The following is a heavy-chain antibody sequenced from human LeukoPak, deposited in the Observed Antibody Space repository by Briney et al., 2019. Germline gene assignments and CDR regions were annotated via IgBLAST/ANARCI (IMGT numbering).Heavy chain of an antibody. V-gene: IGHV3-23*01. D-gene: IGHD6-19*01. CDR3: AKLEFTGVTGYSSGWHENYYYGMDV. CDR1: GFTFSSYG. J-gene: IGHJ6*02. Sequence: GGSLRLSCAASGFTFSSYGMSWVRQAPGKGLEWVSAISGSGGSTYYADSVKGRFTISRDNSKNTLYLQMNSLRAEDTAVYYCAKLEFTGVTGYSSGWHENYYYGMDVWGQGTTVTVSS. CDR2: ISGSGGST.